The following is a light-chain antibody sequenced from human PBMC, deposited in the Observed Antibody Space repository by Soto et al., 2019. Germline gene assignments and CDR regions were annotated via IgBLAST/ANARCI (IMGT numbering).Light chain of an antibody. CDR3: QQFNNWPRT. J-gene: IGKJ1*01. V-gene: IGKV3-15*01. CDR2: DAS. Sequence: EIAMTQSPATLSVSPGERATLSCRASQSVSSKLAWYQQKPGQAPRLLIYDASTRATGIPARFSGSRSGTEFTLTISSLQSEDFAVYYCQQFNNWPRTFGQGTKVDIK. CDR1: QSVSSK.